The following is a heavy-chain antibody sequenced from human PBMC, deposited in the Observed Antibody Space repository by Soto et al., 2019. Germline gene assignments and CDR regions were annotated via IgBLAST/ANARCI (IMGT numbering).Heavy chain of an antibody. CDR1: GGTCISYA. Sequence: PVGSLRLSCAASGGTCISYAMSWVRQAPGKGLEWVSAISGSGGSTYYADSVKGRFTISRDNSKGTLYLQMNSLRAEDTAVYYCAKDSYGAAGYDAFDIWGQGTIVTVSS. D-gene: IGHD6-13*01. V-gene: IGHV3-23*01. CDR3: AKDSYGAAGYDAFDI. CDR2: ISGSGGST. J-gene: IGHJ3*02.